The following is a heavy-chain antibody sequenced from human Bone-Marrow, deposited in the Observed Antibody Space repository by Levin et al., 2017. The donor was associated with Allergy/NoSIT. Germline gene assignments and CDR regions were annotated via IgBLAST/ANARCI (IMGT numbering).Heavy chain of an antibody. D-gene: IGHD2-15*01. J-gene: IGHJ4*02. Sequence: GESLKISCAASGFTFSSYAMHWIRQAPGKGLEWVAVISSDANNKNYADSVKGRFTISRDNSKSTLYLQMNSLRADDTAVYYCAKDYCGAGSCSVFASWGQGTLVTVSS. V-gene: IGHV3-30*18. CDR2: ISSDANNK. CDR1: GFTFSSYA. CDR3: AKDYCGAGSCSVFAS.